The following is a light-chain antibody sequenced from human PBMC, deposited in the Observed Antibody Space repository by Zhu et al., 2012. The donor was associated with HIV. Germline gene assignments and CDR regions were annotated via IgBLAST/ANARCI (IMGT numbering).Light chain of an antibody. V-gene: IGKV3-11*01. CDR2: DAS. J-gene: IGKJ3*01. CDR1: QSVSSY. CDR3: QQRSNWPPVFT. Sequence: EIVLTQSPATLSLSPGERATLSCRASQSVSSYLAWYQQKPGQAPRLLIYDASNRATGIPARFSGSGSGTDFTLTISSLEPEDFAVYYCQQRSNWPPVFTFGPGTKVDYQT.